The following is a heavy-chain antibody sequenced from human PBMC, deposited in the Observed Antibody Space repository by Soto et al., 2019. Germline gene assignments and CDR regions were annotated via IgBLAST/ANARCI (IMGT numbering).Heavy chain of an antibody. D-gene: IGHD6-19*01. CDR2: ISSSSSTI. Sequence: GXSLRLSCAASGFTLSSYSLNWFRQAPVNGLEWVSYISSSSSTIYYADSVKGRFTISRDNAKNSLYLQMNSLRAEDTAVYYCATSGWYSACDYWGQGTLVTVSS. J-gene: IGHJ4*02. V-gene: IGHV3-48*01. CDR1: GFTLSSYS. CDR3: ATSGWYSACDY.